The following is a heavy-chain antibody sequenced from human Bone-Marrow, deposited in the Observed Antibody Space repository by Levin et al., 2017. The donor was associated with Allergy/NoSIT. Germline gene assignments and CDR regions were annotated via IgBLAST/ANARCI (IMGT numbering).Heavy chain of an antibody. D-gene: IGHD3-16*01. V-gene: IGHV3-53*01. Sequence: GESLKISCAVSGFTVSNNYMSWVRQAPGKGLEWVSLIYSDGAIDYADSVRGRFTISRDNSKNTLFLQMNSLTGDDTAVYYCAGGPRRSYWGPGTLVTVSS. J-gene: IGHJ4*02. CDR2: IYSDGAI. CDR3: AGGPRRSY. CDR1: GFTVSNNY.